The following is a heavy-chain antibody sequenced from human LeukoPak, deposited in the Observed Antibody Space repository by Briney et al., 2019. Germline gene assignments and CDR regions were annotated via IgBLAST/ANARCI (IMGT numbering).Heavy chain of an antibody. J-gene: IGHJ3*02. Sequence: SVKVSCKASGGTFSSYAMSWVRLAPGQGLEWMGGIIPIFGTANYAQKFQGRVTITADKSTSTAYMELSSLRSEDTAVYYCARDYELGAAAGTPGAFDIWGQGTMVTVSS. CDR3: ARDYELGAAAGTPGAFDI. CDR2: IIPIFGTA. CDR1: GGTFSSYA. D-gene: IGHD6-13*01. V-gene: IGHV1-69*06.